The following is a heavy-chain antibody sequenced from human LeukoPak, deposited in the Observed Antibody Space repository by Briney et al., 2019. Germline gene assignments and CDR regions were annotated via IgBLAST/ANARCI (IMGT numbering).Heavy chain of an antibody. CDR1: GGTFSSYA. CDR3: ARLDTPFNIVVANQASNGANY. CDR2: IIPIFGTA. Sequence: GASVEVSCKASGGTFSSYAISWVRQAPGQGLEWMGGIIPIFGTANYAQKFQGRVTITTDESTSTAYMELSSLRSEDTAVYYCARLDTPFNIVVANQASNGANYWGQGTLVTVSS. J-gene: IGHJ4*02. V-gene: IGHV1-69*05. D-gene: IGHD2-15*01.